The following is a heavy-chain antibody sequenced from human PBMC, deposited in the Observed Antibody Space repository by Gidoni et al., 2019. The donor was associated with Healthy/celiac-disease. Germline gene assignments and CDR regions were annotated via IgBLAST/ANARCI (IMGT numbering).Heavy chain of an antibody. D-gene: IGHD6-13*01. J-gene: IGHJ3*02. CDR3: AGWSIAAAGTGAFDI. V-gene: IGHV4-59*01. CDR2: IYYSGST. Sequence: QVQLQESGPGLVKPSETLSLTCTVSGGSISSYYWSWIRQPPGKGLEWIGYIYYSGSTNYNPSLKSRVTISVDTSKNQFSLKLSSATAADTAVYYCAGWSIAAAGTGAFDIWGQGTMVTVSS. CDR1: GGSISSYY.